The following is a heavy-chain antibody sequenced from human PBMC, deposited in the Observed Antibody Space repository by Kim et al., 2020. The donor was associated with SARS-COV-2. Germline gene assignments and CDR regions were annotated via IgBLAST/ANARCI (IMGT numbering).Heavy chain of an antibody. CDR2: IYYSGST. CDR1: GGSISSSSYY. D-gene: IGHD3-22*01. V-gene: IGHV4-39*01. J-gene: IGHJ4*02. CDR3: ARPLTRARGGYYDSAHPYYFDY. Sequence: SETLSLTCTVSGGSISSSSYYWGWIRQPPGKGLEWIGSIYYSGSTYYNPSLKSRVTISVDTSKNQFSLKLSSVTAADTAVYYCARPLTRARGGYYDSAHPYYFDYWGQGTLVTVSS.